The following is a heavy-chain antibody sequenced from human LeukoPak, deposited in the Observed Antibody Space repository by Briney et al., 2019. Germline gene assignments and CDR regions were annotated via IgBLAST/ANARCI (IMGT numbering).Heavy chain of an antibody. Sequence: ASVKVSCKASGYTFTGYYMPWVRKAPGQGLEWMGWIYPNSGAKKYAQKFQGRVTMTRDTSISTAYMELSGLRSDDTAVYYCARDLDDSSGYYYSWGQGTLVTVSS. CDR1: GYTFTGYY. CDR2: IYPNSGAK. CDR3: ARDLDDSSGYYYS. J-gene: IGHJ4*02. D-gene: IGHD3-22*01. V-gene: IGHV1-2*02.